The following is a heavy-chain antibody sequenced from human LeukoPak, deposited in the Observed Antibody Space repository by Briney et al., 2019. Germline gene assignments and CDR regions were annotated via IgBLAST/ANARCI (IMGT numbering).Heavy chain of an antibody. CDR3: ARSGGFWSGYFDY. V-gene: IGHV3-21*01. D-gene: IGHD3-3*01. Sequence: GGSLRLSCAASGFTFSSYSMNWVRQAPGKGLEWVSSISSSSSYIYYADSVKGRFTISRDNAKNSLYLQMNSLRAEDTAVYYCARSGGFWSGYFDYWGQGTLVTVSS. CDR2: ISSSSSYI. J-gene: IGHJ4*02. CDR1: GFTFSSYS.